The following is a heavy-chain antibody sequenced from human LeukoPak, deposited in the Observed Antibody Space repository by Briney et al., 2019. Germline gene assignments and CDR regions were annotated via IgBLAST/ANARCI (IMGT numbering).Heavy chain of an antibody. CDR1: GYTFTGYY. J-gene: IGHJ4*02. CDR2: INLNSGGT. Sequence: GASVKVSCKASGYTFTGYYMHWVRQAPGQGLEWMGWINLNSGGTNYAQKFQGRVTMTRDTSISTAYMELSRLRSDDTAVYYCARASLVISSVAARPRFLLYWGQGTLVTVSS. V-gene: IGHV1-2*02. D-gene: IGHD6-6*01. CDR3: ARASLVISSVAARPRFLLY.